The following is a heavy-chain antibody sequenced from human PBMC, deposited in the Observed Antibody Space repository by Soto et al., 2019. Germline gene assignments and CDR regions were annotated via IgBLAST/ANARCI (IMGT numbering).Heavy chain of an antibody. CDR1: GHTLINYY. J-gene: IGHJ4*02. Sequence: GASVKVSCKASGHTLINYYMHWVRQAPGQGLDWLGKIDPSGNGTSYAERFQGGITLTSDTSTNTVYVELSSLRSEDTAIYYCAINYYDSSAYLYWGQGTLVTVSS. CDR2: IDPSGNGT. V-gene: IGHV1-46*01. CDR3: AINYYDSSAYLY. D-gene: IGHD3-22*01.